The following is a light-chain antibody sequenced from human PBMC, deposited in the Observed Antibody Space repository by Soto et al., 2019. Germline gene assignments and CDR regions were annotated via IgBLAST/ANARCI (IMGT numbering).Light chain of an antibody. CDR3: QQYCSSPPMFI. Sequence: EGVLTQSPGILSLSPGERATLSCRASQSVDRSYLAWYQQRPGQAPRLLIYGASSRATGIPDRFSGSGSGTDFTLTISRLEPEDFAVYYCQQYCSSPPMFIFGQGTKLEIK. V-gene: IGKV3-20*01. CDR1: QSVDRSY. CDR2: GAS. J-gene: IGKJ2*01.